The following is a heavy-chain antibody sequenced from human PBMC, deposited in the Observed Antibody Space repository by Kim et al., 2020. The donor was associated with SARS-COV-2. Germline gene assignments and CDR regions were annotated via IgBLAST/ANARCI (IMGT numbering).Heavy chain of an antibody. CDR2: ISWNSGSI. CDR1: GFTFDDYA. Sequence: GGSLRLSCAASGFTFDDYAMHWVRQAPGKGLEWVSGISWNSGSIGYADSVKGRFTISRDNAKNSLYLQMNSLRAEDTALYYCAKDPYGGYNPYYFDYWGQGTLVTVSS. V-gene: IGHV3-9*01. CDR3: AKDPYGGYNPYYFDY. D-gene: IGHD4-17*01. J-gene: IGHJ4*02.